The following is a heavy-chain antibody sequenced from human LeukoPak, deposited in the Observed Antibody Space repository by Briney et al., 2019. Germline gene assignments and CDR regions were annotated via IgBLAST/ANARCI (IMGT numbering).Heavy chain of an antibody. Sequence: ASVKVSCKASGYTFTSYDINWVRQAPGQGLEWMGWMNPNSGNTGYAQKFQGRVTMTRNTSISTAYMELSSLRSEDTAVYYCARVPALRYYYYYYMDVWGKGTTVTISS. CDR3: ARVPALRYYYYYYMDV. D-gene: IGHD2-2*01. CDR1: GYTFTSYD. CDR2: MNPNSGNT. J-gene: IGHJ6*03. V-gene: IGHV1-8*01.